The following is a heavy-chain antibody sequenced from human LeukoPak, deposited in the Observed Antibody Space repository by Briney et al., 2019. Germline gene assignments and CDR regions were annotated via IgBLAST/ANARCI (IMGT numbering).Heavy chain of an antibody. D-gene: IGHD6-25*01. V-gene: IGHV3-74*01. J-gene: IGHJ4*02. Sequence: PGGSLRLSCAASGFTFSTYWMHWVRQAPGKGLVWVSRTNADGSSTSYADSVKGRFTISRDNSKNTLYLQMNSLRAEDTAVYYCARPGYSTGAFDYWGQGTLVTVSS. CDR3: ARPGYSTGAFDY. CDR2: TNADGSST. CDR1: GFTFSTYW.